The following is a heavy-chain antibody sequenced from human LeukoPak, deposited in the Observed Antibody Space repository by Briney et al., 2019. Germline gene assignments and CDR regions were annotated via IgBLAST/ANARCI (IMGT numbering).Heavy chain of an antibody. CDR3: AKDLGTEYNIFDY. V-gene: IGHV3-30*02. CDR1: GFTFSTYW. CDR2: VRYGGNIK. J-gene: IGHJ4*02. Sequence: PGGSLRLSCAASGFTFSTYWMSWVRQAPGRGLEWVAFVRYGGNIKYYADSVKGRFTISRDNPKNTLYLQMNSLRPEDTAVYYCAKDLGTEYNIFDYWGQGTLVTVSS. D-gene: IGHD3-9*01.